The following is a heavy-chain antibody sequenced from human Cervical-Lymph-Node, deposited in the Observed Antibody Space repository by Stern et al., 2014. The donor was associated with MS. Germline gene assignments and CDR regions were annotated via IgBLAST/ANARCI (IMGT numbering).Heavy chain of an antibody. CDR3: ARDFVDTAMVTRSDYFDC. CDR2: INTNTGNS. V-gene: IGHV7-4-1*02. J-gene: IGHJ4*02. CDR1: GYTFTNYP. Sequence: MQLVESGSELKKPGASVKVSCKASGYTFTNYPINWVRQAPGQGLEWMGWINTNTGNSTYAQGFTGRFVFSLDTSVSTAYLQISSLKAEDTAVYYCARDFVDTAMVTRSDYFDCWGQGTLVTVSS. D-gene: IGHD5-18*01.